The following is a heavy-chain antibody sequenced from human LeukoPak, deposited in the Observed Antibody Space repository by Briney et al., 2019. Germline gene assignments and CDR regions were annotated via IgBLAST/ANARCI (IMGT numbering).Heavy chain of an antibody. Sequence: GSLRLSCAASGFAVSNKFMYWVRQPPGKGLEWIGEINHSGSTNYNPSLKSRVTISVDTSKNQFSLKLSSVTAADTAVYYCARGRIAARRGVLRYWGQGTLVTVSS. J-gene: IGHJ4*02. D-gene: IGHD6-6*01. CDR3: ARGRIAARRGVLRY. CDR1: GFAVSNKF. V-gene: IGHV4-34*01. CDR2: INHSGST.